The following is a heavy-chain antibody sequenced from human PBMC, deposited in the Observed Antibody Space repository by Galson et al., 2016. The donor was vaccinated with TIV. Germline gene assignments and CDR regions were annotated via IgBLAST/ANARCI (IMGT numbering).Heavy chain of an antibody. J-gene: IGHJ6*03. CDR1: GGSISSSTYYWC. D-gene: IGHD1-1*01. CDR3: ANLYNVEVKGYMDV. V-gene: IGHV4-39*07. CDR2: ISYSGDS. Sequence: ETLSLTCTVSGGSISSSTYYWCWGWIRQPPGKGLEYIGSISYSGDSHYTPSLKSRVTISADTSKNQFSLKMSSVTAADTAVYYCANLYNVEVKGYMDVWGKGTTVTVSS.